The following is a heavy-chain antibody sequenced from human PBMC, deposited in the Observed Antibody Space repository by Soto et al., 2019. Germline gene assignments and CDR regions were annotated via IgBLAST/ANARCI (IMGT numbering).Heavy chain of an antibody. CDR2: IIPILGIA. V-gene: IGHV1-69*02. CDR3: ARGHHGSLASWPWVWFDP. J-gene: IGHJ5*02. Sequence: GASVKVSCKASGGTFSSYTISWVRQAPGQGLEWMGRIIPILGIANYAQKFQGRVTITADKSTSTAYMELSSLRSEDTAVYYCARGHHGSLASWPWVWFDPWGQGTLVTVSS. D-gene: IGHD3-10*01. CDR1: GGTFSSYT.